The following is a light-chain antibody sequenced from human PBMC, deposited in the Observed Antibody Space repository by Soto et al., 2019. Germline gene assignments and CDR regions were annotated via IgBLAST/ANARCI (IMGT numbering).Light chain of an antibody. Sequence: DIQLTQSPSSLSASVGDRVSTSCRASQSISRYLNWYQWRPGKAPTLLIYTTSSVQSGVPSRFSGSGSGTDFTLTISSLQPEDFATYYCQQSSNTPYTFGRGTKLEI. J-gene: IGKJ2*01. CDR3: QQSSNTPYT. CDR1: QSISRY. CDR2: TTS. V-gene: IGKV1-39*01.